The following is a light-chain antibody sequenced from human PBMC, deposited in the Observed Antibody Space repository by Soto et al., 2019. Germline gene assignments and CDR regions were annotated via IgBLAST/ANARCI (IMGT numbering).Light chain of an antibody. J-gene: IGKJ4*01. CDR2: CAS. V-gene: IGKV3-20*01. Sequence: EIVLTQSPGTLSLSPGERATLSCRASQSVSSSFLAWYQRKPGQAPRLLIYCASSRATGIPDRFSGSGSGTDFTLTISRLEPEDVSVYYCQQYGSSPLTFGGGTKVEIK. CDR3: QQYGSSPLT. CDR1: QSVSSSF.